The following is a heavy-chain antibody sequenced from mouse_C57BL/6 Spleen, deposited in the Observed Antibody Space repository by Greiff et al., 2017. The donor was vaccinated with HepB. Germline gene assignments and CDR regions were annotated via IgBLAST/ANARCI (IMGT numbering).Heavy chain of an antibody. CDR1: GYTFTSYW. J-gene: IGHJ2*01. V-gene: IGHV1-53*01. CDR2: INPSNGDT. CDR3: AGGTSSSYAFDY. Sequence: VQLKQPGTELVKPGASVKLSCKASGYTFTSYWMHWVKQRPGQGLEWIGNINPSNGDTNYNEKFKSKATLTVDKSSSTAYMQLSSLTSEDSAVYYCAGGTSSSYAFDYWGQGTTLTVSS. D-gene: IGHD1-1*01.